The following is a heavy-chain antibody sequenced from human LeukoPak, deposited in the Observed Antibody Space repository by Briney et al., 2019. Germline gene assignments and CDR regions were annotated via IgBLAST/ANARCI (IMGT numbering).Heavy chain of an antibody. CDR3: AKDKVRSTNYYDSSGYILDY. V-gene: IGHV3-43*02. J-gene: IGHJ4*02. D-gene: IGHD3-22*01. Sequence: GGSLRLSCAASGFTFDDYAMHWVRQAPGKGLEWVSLISGDGGSTYYADSVKGRFTISRDNSKNSLCLQMNSLRTEDTALYYCAKDKVRSTNYYDSSGYILDYWGQGTLVTVSS. CDR1: GFTFDDYA. CDR2: ISGDGGST.